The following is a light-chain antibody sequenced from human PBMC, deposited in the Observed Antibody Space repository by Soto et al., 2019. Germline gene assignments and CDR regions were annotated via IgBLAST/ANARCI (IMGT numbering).Light chain of an antibody. J-gene: IGKJ1*01. CDR1: QSITNY. CDR3: QQTFNTPWT. Sequence: GDRVTITCRASQSITNYLNWYQQKPGKAPKLLIYSASSVQSGVPSRFSGSGSGTAFTLTISNLQPEDFASYYCQQTFNTPWTFGQGSRVEIK. V-gene: IGKV1-39*01. CDR2: SAS.